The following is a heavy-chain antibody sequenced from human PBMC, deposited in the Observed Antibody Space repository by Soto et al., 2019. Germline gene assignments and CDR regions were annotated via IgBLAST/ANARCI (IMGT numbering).Heavy chain of an antibody. Sequence: SETLSLTCTVSGGSISSSSYYWGWIRQPPGKGLEWMGSNGGSTYYNPSLKSRVTISVDTSKNQFSLKLGPVTAADTAVYYCARLLRGYSYGPGRYWGQGTLVTVSS. CDR2: NGGST. D-gene: IGHD5-18*01. CDR1: GGSISSSSYY. CDR3: ARLLRGYSYGPGRY. V-gene: IGHV4-39*01. J-gene: IGHJ4*02.